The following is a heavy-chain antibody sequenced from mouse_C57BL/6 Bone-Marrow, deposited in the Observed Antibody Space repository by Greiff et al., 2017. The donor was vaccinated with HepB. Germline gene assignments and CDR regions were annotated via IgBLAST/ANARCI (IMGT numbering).Heavy chain of an antibody. CDR3: ARSGDYYGSS. J-gene: IGHJ2*01. CDR2: IYPGSGST. CDR1: GYTFTSYW. V-gene: IGHV1-55*01. D-gene: IGHD1-1*01. Sequence: VQLQQSGAELVKPGASVKMSCKASGYTFTSYWITWVKQRPGQGLEWIGDIYPGSGSTNYNEKFKSKATLTVDTSSSTAYMQLSSLTSEDSAVYYCARSGDYYGSSWGQGTTLTVSS.